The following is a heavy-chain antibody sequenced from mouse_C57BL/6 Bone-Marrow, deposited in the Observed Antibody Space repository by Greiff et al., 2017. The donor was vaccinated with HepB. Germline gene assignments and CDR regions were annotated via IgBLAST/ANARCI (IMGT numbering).Heavy chain of an antibody. V-gene: IGHV3-1*01. CDR1: GYSITSGYD. CDR3: ARGDDGYYLDY. CDR2: ISYSGST. Sequence: EVQWVESGPGMVKPSQSLSLTCTVTGYSITSGYDWHWIRHFPGNKLEWMGYISYSGSTNYNPSLKSRISITHDTSKNHFFLKLNSVTTEDTATYYCARGDDGYYLDYWGQGTTLTVSS. J-gene: IGHJ2*01. D-gene: IGHD2-3*01.